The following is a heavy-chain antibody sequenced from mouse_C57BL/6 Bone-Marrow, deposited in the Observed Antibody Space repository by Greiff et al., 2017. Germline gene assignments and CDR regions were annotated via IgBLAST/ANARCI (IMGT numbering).Heavy chain of an antibody. CDR2: ISNGGGST. J-gene: IGHJ4*01. V-gene: IGHV5-12*01. D-gene: IGHD1-1*01. CDR1: GFTFSDYY. Sequence: EVQRVESGGGLVQPGGSLKLSCAASGFTFSDYYMYWVRQTPEKRLEWVAYISNGGGSTYYPDTVKGRFTISRDNAKNTLYLQMSRLKSEDTAMYYCARRDYYGTSYYYAMDYWGQGTSVTVSS. CDR3: ARRDYYGTSYYYAMDY.